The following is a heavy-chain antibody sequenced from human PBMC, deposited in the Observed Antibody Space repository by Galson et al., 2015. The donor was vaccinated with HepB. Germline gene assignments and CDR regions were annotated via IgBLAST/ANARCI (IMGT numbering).Heavy chain of an antibody. J-gene: IGHJ4*02. D-gene: IGHD2-15*01. CDR1: GYTFTSYG. Sequence: SVKVSCKASGYTFTSYGISWVRQAPGQGLEWMGWISAYNGNTNYAQKLQGRVTMTTDTSTSTAYMELRSLRSDDTAVYYCARKALDYNGGSCYDYWGQGTLVTVSS. CDR2: ISAYNGNT. CDR3: ARKALDYNGGSCYDY. V-gene: IGHV1-18*01.